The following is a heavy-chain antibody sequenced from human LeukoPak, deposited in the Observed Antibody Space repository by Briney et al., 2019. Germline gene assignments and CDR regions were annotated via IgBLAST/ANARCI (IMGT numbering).Heavy chain of an antibody. J-gene: IGHJ3*02. Sequence: PGGSLRLSCAASGFTFSDYYMSWIRQAPGKGLEWVSYISSSGSTIYYADSVKGRFTISRDNAKNSLYLQMNSLRAEYTAVYYCARRVAVARGYAFDIWGQGTMVTVSS. CDR1: GFTFSDYY. D-gene: IGHD6-19*01. V-gene: IGHV3-11*04. CDR3: ARRVAVARGYAFDI. CDR2: ISSSGSTI.